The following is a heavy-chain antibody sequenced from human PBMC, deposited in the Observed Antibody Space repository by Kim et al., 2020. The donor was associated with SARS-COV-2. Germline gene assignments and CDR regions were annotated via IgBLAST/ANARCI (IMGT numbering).Heavy chain of an antibody. CDR3: ARDRGGSYSFSDY. Sequence: LTCAASGFTFSSYSMNWVRQAPGKGLEWVSSISSSSSYIYYADSVKGRFTISRDNAKNSLYLQMNSLRAEDTAVYYCARDRGGSYSFSDYWGQGTLVTVSS. V-gene: IGHV3-21*01. CDR2: ISSSSSYI. CDR1: GFTFSSYS. J-gene: IGHJ4*02. D-gene: IGHD1-26*01.